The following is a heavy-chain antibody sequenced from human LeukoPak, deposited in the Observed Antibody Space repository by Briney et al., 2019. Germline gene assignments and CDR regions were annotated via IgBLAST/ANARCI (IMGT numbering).Heavy chain of an antibody. CDR2: IYTSGST. V-gene: IGHV4-4*07. CDR3: ANFRSPGI. Sequence: SETLSLTCTVSGGSISSYYWSWIRQPAGKGLEWIGRIYTSGSTYYNPSLKSRVTISVDTSKNQFSLKLSSVTAADTAAYYCANFRSPGIWGQGTLVTVSS. J-gene: IGHJ4*02. CDR1: GGSISSYY. D-gene: IGHD2/OR15-2a*01.